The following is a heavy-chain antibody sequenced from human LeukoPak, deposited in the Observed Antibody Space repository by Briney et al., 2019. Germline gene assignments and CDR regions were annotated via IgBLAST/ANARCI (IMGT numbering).Heavy chain of an antibody. CDR3: AKPHMVRGVAPFDY. CDR2: ISYDGSNK. J-gene: IGHJ4*02. Sequence: GGSLKLSCAASGFTFSSYGMHWVRQAPGKGLEWVAVISYDGSNKYYADPVKGRFTISRDNSKNTLYLQMNSLRAEDTAVYYCAKPHMVRGVAPFDYWGQGTLVTVSS. V-gene: IGHV3-30*18. D-gene: IGHD3-10*01. CDR1: GFTFSSYG.